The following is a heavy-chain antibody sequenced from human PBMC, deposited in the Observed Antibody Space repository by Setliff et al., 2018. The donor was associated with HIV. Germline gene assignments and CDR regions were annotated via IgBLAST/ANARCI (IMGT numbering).Heavy chain of an antibody. J-gene: IGHJ3*02. Sequence: GGSLRLSCAASGFTFSSYSMNWVRQTPGKGLEWVSYISSSGSTIYYADSVKGRFTISRDNSKNTMFLQMNSLRVEDTAIYYCAKMHTAMDPDTFDIWGQGTMVTVSS. D-gene: IGHD5-18*01. CDR1: GFTFSSYS. CDR2: ISSSGSTI. CDR3: AKMHTAMDPDTFDI. V-gene: IGHV3-48*01.